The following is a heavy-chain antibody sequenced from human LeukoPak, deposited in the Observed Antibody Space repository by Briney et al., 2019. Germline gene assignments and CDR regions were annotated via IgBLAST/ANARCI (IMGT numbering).Heavy chain of an antibody. CDR2: IWYDGSNK. D-gene: IGHD3-10*01. Sequence: GGSLRLSCAASGFTFSGYGMHWVRQAPGKGLEWVAVIWYDGSNKYYADSVKGRFTISRDNSKNTLYLQMNSLKAEDTAVYYCARPPMVRGVILTGDDVFDIWGQGTMVTVSS. J-gene: IGHJ3*02. CDR1: GFTFSGYG. V-gene: IGHV3-33*01. CDR3: ARPPMVRGVILTGDDVFDI.